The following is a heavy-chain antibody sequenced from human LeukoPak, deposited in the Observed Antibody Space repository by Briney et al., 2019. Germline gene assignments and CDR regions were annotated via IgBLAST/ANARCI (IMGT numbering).Heavy chain of an antibody. J-gene: IGHJ4*02. V-gene: IGHV3-23*01. CDR2: ISGSGGST. CDR3: ARPYDGSGSPQDY. D-gene: IGHD3-10*01. Sequence: PGGTLRLSCAASGFTFSSYGMSWVRQAPGKGLEWVSAISGSGGSTYYADSVKGRFTISRDNAKNSLYLQMNSLRAEDTAVYYCARPYDGSGSPQDYWGQGTLVTVSS. CDR1: GFTFSSYG.